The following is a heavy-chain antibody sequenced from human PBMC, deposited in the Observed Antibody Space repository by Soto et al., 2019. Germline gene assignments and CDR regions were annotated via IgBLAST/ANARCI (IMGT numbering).Heavy chain of an antibody. J-gene: IGHJ2*01. CDR1: GFTFSDYA. CDR3: ARDARIGTDWYFDL. V-gene: IGHV3-30-3*01. Sequence: QVQLVESGGGVVQPGRSLRLSCVGSGFTFSDYAIHWVRQAPGKGLDWVADISYDGSGTYYADSVKGRFTISRDNSKNTLYLQKNSLRVEDTAVYYCARDARIGTDWYFDLWGRGTLVTVSS. D-gene: IGHD1-26*01. CDR2: ISYDGSGT.